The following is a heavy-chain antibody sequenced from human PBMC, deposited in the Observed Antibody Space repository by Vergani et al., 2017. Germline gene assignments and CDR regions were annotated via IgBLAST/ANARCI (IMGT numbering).Heavy chain of an antibody. D-gene: IGHD4-11*01. CDR2: INHSGST. CDR1: GGSFSGYY. J-gene: IGHJ4*02. CDR3: ARDYSNTLIDY. Sequence: QVQLQQWGAGLLKPSETLSLTCAVYGGSFSGYYWSWIRQPPGKGLEWIGEINHSGSTNYNPSLKSRVTISVDTSKKQFSLKLSFVTAADTAVYYCARDYSNTLIDYWGQGTLVTVSS. V-gene: IGHV4-34*01.